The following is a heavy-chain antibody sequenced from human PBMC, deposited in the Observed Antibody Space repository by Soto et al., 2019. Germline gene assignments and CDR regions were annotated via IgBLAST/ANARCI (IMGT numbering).Heavy chain of an antibody. D-gene: IGHD1-1*01. J-gene: IGHJ3*01. CDR2: LYDVDGS. CDR1: GLTISGKRY. V-gene: IGHV3-53*01. CDR3: ATWHEREHAYDV. Sequence: GGSLRLSCAAFGLTISGKRYVAWVRQAPGKGLEWVSALYDVDGSFYADSVKGRFTTSSDSSKTTVYLQMNDLRPDDTAVYYCATWHEREHAYDVWGQGTTVTVSS.